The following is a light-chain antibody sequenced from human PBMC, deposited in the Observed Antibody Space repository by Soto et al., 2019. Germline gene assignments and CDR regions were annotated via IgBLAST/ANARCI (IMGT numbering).Light chain of an antibody. Sequence: ITISCTGTSSDVGSYDAVSWYQHHPGKVPKLMIYEVNKRPSGVSYRFSGSKSGNTASLTISGLQAEDEADYYCCSYAGTSYVFGSGTKVTVL. CDR2: EVN. CDR1: SSDVGSYDA. CDR3: CSYAGTSYV. V-gene: IGLV2-23*02. J-gene: IGLJ1*01.